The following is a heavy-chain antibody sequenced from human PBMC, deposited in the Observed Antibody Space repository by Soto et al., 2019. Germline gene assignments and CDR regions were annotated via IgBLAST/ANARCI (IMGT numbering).Heavy chain of an antibody. D-gene: IGHD6-13*01. V-gene: IGHV3-15*07. J-gene: IGHJ6*02. CDR1: GFTFSNAW. CDR2: IKSKTDGGTT. Sequence: GGSLRLSCAASGFTFSNAWMNWVRQAPGKGLEWVGRIKSKTDGGTTDYAAPVKGRFTISRDDSKNTLYLQMNSLKTEDTAVYYCTTKQQLDNYYYYYGMDVWGQGTTVTVSS. CDR3: TTKQQLDNYYYYYGMDV.